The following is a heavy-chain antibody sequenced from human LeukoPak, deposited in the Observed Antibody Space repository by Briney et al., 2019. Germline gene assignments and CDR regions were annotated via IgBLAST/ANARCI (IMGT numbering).Heavy chain of an antibody. CDR2: INHSGST. J-gene: IGHJ4*02. V-gene: IGHV4-34*01. D-gene: IGHD5-24*01. CDR1: GGSFSGYY. CDR3: ARDRDGYNYPFDY. Sequence: SETLSLTCAVYGGSFSGYYWSWIRQPPGKGLEWIGEINHSGSTNYNPSLKSRVTVSVDTSKNQFSLKLSSVTAADTAVYYCARDRDGYNYPFDYWGQGTLVTVSS.